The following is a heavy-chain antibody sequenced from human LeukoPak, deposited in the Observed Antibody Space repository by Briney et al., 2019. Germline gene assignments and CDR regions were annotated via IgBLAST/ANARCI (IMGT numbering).Heavy chain of an antibody. CDR1: GFTFSSYG. Sequence: GGSLRLSCAASGFTFSSYGMHWARQAPGKGLEWVAVLSSDGSNKYYTDSVKGRFTISRDNSKDTLYLQMNSLRVEDTALYYCAKGGEICSGGSCSPGYWGQGTLVTVSS. V-gene: IGHV3-30*18. CDR3: AKGGEICSGGSCSPGY. J-gene: IGHJ4*02. D-gene: IGHD2-15*01. CDR2: LSSDGSNK.